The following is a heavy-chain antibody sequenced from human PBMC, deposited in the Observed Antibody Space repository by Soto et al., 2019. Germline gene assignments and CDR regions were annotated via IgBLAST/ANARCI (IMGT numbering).Heavy chain of an antibody. D-gene: IGHD6-6*01. Sequence: SETLSLTCAVYGGSFSGYYWSWIRQPPGKGLEWIGEINHSGSTNYNPSLKSRVTISVDTSKNQFSLKLSSVTAADTAVYYCARGWAARREFDYWGQGTLVSVPS. CDR2: INHSGST. CDR3: ARGWAARREFDY. V-gene: IGHV4-34*01. J-gene: IGHJ4*02. CDR1: GGSFSGYY.